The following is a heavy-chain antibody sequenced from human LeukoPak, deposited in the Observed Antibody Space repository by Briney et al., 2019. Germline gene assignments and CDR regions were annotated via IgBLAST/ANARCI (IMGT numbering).Heavy chain of an antibody. CDR3: ARDGRPGLLLDY. D-gene: IGHD2-15*01. CDR1: GFTFSSYA. CDR2: ISYDGSNK. J-gene: IGHJ4*02. Sequence: GGSLRLSCAASGFTFSSYAMHWARQAPGKGPEWVAVISYDGSNKYYADSVKGRFTISRDNSKNTLYLQMNSLRAEDTAVYYCARDGRPGLLLDYWGQGTLVTVSS. V-gene: IGHV3-30-3*01.